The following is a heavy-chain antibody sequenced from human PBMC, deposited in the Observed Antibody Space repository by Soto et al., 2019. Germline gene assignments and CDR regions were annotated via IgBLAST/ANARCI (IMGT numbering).Heavy chain of an antibody. J-gene: IGHJ6*02. CDR2: IYYSGST. CDR1: GGSISSGVYY. Sequence: PSETLSLTCTVSGGSISSGVYYWSWIRQHPGKGLEWIGYIYYSGSTYYNPSLKSRVTISVDTSKNQFSLKLSSVTAEDTAVYYCAKSPVGGQQLVQLIDYYYGMDVWGQGTTVTVSS. CDR3: AKSPVGGQQLVQLIDYYYGMDV. V-gene: IGHV4-31*03. D-gene: IGHD6-13*01.